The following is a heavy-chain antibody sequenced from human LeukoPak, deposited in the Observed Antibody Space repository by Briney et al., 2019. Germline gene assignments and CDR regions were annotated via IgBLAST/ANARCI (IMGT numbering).Heavy chain of an antibody. J-gene: IGHJ4*02. CDR3: ARHDCSGGSCYSDY. CDR1: GGSISSSSYY. CDR2: IYYSGST. Sequence: PSETLSLTCTVSGGSISSSSYYWGWIRQPPGKGLEWIGSIYYSGSTYYNPSLESRVTISVDTSKNQFSLKLSSVTAADTAVYYCARHDCSGGSCYSDYWGQGTLVTVSS. V-gene: IGHV4-39*01. D-gene: IGHD2-15*01.